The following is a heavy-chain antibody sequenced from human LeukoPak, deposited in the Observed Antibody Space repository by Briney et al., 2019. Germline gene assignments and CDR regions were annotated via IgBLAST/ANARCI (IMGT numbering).Heavy chain of an antibody. D-gene: IGHD3-3*01. J-gene: IGHJ5*02. V-gene: IGHV1-46*01. Sequence: ASVKVSCKASGYTFTSYYMHWVRQAPGQGLEWMGIINPSGGSTSYAQKFQGRVTTTRDTSTSTVYMELSGLRSEDTAVYYCARGQSPLLEWSYNWFDPWGQGTLVTVSS. CDR1: GYTFTSYY. CDR2: INPSGGST. CDR3: ARGQSPLLEWSYNWFDP.